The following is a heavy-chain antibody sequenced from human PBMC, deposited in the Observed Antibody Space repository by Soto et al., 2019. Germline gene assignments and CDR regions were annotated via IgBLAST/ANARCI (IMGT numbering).Heavy chain of an antibody. Sequence: PGGSLRLSCAASGFTFSSYSMNWVRQAPGKGLEWVSSISSSSNYIYYADSVKGRFTISRDNAKNSLYLQMNSLRAEDTAVYYCARDLNTYYDFWSGYYDYWGQGTLVTVSS. CDR1: GFTFSSYS. D-gene: IGHD3-3*01. CDR2: ISSSSNYI. V-gene: IGHV3-21*01. J-gene: IGHJ4*02. CDR3: ARDLNTYYDFWSGYYDY.